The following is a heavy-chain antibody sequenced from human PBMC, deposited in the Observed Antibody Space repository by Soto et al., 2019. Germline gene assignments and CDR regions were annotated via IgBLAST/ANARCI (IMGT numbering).Heavy chain of an antibody. CDR2: ISYDGSNK. J-gene: IGHJ4*02. CDR3: ARDPGGTDLAEWTYFLDS. V-gene: IGHV3-30-3*01. CDR1: GFTFSSYA. D-gene: IGHD3-16*01. Sequence: GGSLRLSCAASGFTFSSYAMHWVRQAPGKWLEWVAVISYDGSNKYYADSVKGRFTISRDNSKNTLYLQMNSLRAEDTAVYYCARDPGGTDLAEWTYFLDSWGQGTLVTVSS.